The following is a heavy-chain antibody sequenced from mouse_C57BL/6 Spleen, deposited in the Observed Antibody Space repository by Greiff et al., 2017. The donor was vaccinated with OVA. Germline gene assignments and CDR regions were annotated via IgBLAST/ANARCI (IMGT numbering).Heavy chain of an antibody. CDR3: ARGRYYGSSYGAMDY. J-gene: IGHJ4*01. V-gene: IGHV5-17*01. Sequence: HLVESGGGLVKPGGSLKLSCAASGFTFSDYGMHWVRQAPEKGLEWVAYISSGSSTIYYADTVKGRFTISRDNAKNTLFLQMTSLRSEDTAMYYCARGRYYGSSYGAMDYWGQGTSVTVSS. CDR1: GFTFSDYG. D-gene: IGHD1-1*01. CDR2: ISSGSSTI.